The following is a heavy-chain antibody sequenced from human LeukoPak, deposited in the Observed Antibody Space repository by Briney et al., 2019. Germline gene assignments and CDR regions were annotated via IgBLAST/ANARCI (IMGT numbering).Heavy chain of an antibody. CDR3: ARGGSGYYYGFDY. CDR1: GFTFSTYW. D-gene: IGHD3-22*01. V-gene: IGHV3-74*01. Sequence: GGSLRLSCAASGFTFSTYWMHWVRQAPGKGLVWVSRINSDGSSTSYADSVKGRFTISRDNAKNTLSLQMNSLRAEDTAVYYCARGGSGYYYGFDYWGQGTLVTVSS. CDR2: INSDGSST. J-gene: IGHJ4*02.